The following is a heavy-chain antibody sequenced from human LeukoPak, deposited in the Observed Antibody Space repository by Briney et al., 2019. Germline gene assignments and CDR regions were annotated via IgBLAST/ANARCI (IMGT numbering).Heavy chain of an antibody. CDR2: INPNSGGT. CDR3: AREEHIPTSYYYYGMDV. J-gene: IGHJ6*02. V-gene: IGHV1-2*02. Sequence: GASVKVSCKASGYTFTGYYMHWVRQAPGQGLEWMGWINPNSGGTNYAQKFQGRVTMTRDTSISTAYMELSRLRSDDTAVYYCAREEHIPTSYYYYGMDVWGQGTTVTVSS. CDR1: GYTFTGYY.